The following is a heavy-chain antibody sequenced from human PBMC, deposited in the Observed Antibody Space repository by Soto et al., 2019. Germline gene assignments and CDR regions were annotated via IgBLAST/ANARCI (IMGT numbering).Heavy chain of an antibody. V-gene: IGHV1-69*13. D-gene: IGHD3-22*01. J-gene: IGHJ6*02. Sequence: SVKVSCKASGGTFSSYAISWVRQAPGQGLEWMGGIIPSFGTANYAQKFQGRVTITADESTSTAYMELSSLRPEDTAVYYCARVITMSNSDGMDVWGQGTTVTVSS. CDR1: GGTFSSYA. CDR3: ARVITMSNSDGMDV. CDR2: IIPSFGTA.